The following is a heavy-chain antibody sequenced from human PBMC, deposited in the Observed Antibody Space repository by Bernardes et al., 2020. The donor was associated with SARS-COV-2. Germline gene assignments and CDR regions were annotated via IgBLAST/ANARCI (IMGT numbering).Heavy chain of an antibody. D-gene: IGHD3-3*01. Sequence: GGSLRLSCAASGFAFSSYYMFWVRQAPGKGLEWVASIKQDGSVRNYVASVRGRFTISRDNAKNSVYLQMNNLRVEDTAVYFCEVTTRSRSFDYWGQGTLLTVS. J-gene: IGHJ4*02. V-gene: IGHV3-7*02. CDR1: GFAFSSYY. CDR2: IKQDGSVR. CDR3: EVTTRSRSFDY.